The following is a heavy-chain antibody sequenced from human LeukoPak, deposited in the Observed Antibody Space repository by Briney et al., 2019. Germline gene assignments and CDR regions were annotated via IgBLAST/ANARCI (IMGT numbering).Heavy chain of an antibody. D-gene: IGHD5-24*01. CDR1: GGTFSSYA. Sequence: SVKVSCKASGGTFSSYAISWVRQAPGQGLEWMGGIIPIFGTANYAQKFQGRVTITADKSTSTAYMELSSLRSEDTAVYYCARDVGRWLQLSYYYYYGMDVWGQGTTVTVSS. V-gene: IGHV1-69*06. J-gene: IGHJ6*02. CDR2: IIPIFGTA. CDR3: ARDVGRWLQLSYYYYYGMDV.